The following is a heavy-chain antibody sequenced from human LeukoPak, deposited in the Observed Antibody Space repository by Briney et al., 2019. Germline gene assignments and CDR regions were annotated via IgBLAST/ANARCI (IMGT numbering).Heavy chain of an antibody. CDR1: GFTVSSNY. D-gene: IGHD2-2*01. CDR2: IYNADTT. V-gene: IGHV3-53*01. Sequence: PGGSLRLSCAASGFTVSSNYMSWVRQAPGKGLEWVSIIYNADTTYYADSVKGRFTISRDNSKNTLYLQMNSLRAEDTAVYYCAKDTGQLRWGQGTLVTVSS. CDR3: AKDTGQLR. J-gene: IGHJ4*02.